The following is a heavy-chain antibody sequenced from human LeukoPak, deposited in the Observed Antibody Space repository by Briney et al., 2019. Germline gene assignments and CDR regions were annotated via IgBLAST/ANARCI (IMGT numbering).Heavy chain of an antibody. CDR3: AKEYCSNGVCYVGFDS. CDR2: ISTGGSS. CDR1: GFTFSSYA. D-gene: IGHD2-8*01. Sequence: PGGSLRLSCVASGFTFSSYAMSWVRQAPGKGLDWVSTISTGGSSYYADSVKGRFIISRDNSKNTLNLRLNSLKAEDTAVYFCAKEYCSNGVCYVGFDSWGQGTLVTVSS. J-gene: IGHJ4*02. V-gene: IGHV3-23*01.